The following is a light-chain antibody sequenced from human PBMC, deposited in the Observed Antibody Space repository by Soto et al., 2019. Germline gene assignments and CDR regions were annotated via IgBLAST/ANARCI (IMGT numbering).Light chain of an antibody. CDR2: GVS. J-gene: IGLJ3*02. CDR1: TSNVGSNL. Sequence: QSVLAQPPSASGTPGQRVTISCSGSTSNVGSNLASWYQQYPGKAPKLMISGVSERPSGVPDRFSGSKSGNTASLTISGLQAEDEADYYCCSYVDTDTWVFGGGTKLTVL. CDR3: CSYVDTDTWV. V-gene: IGLV2-11*01.